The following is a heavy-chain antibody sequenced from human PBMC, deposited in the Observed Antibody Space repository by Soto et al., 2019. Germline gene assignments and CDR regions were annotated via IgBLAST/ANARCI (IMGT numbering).Heavy chain of an antibody. CDR2: IYYSGST. V-gene: IGHV4-59*12. J-gene: IGHJ6*03. CDR3: ARLRSGSIDYYYYYMDV. Sequence: PSETLSLTCTVSGGSISSYYWSWIRQPPGKGLEWIGDIYYSGSTNYNPSLKSRVTISVDTSKNQFSLKLSSVTAADTAVYYCARLRSGSIDYYYYYMDVWGKGTTVTVSS. D-gene: IGHD3-10*01. CDR1: GGSISSYY.